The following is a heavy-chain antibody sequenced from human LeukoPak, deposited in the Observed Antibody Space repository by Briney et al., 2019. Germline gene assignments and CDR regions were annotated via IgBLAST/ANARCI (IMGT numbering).Heavy chain of an antibody. D-gene: IGHD3-3*01. CDR3: ARGTPDYDFWSGYQNWFDP. CDR1: GYTFTSYD. V-gene: IGHV1-8*01. J-gene: IGHJ5*02. Sequence: ASVKVSCKASGYTFTSYDINWVRQATGQGLEWMGWMNPNSGNTGYAQKFQGRVTMTRNTSISTAYMELSSLRSEDTAVYYCARGTPDYDFWSGYQNWFDPWGQGTLVTVSS. CDR2: MNPNSGNT.